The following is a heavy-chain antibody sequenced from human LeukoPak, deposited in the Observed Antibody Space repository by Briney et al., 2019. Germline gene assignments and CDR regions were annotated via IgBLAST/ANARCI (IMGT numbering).Heavy chain of an antibody. V-gene: IGHV3-30-3*01. CDR1: GFTFSSYA. Sequence: PGGSLRLSCAASGFTFSSYAMHWVRQAPGKGLEWVAVISYDGSNKYYADSVKGRFTISRDNSKNTLYLQMNSLRAEDTAVYYCARGLGKGSSDYWGQGTLVTVSS. D-gene: IGHD6-6*01. CDR3: ARGLGKGSSDY. CDR2: ISYDGSNK. J-gene: IGHJ4*02.